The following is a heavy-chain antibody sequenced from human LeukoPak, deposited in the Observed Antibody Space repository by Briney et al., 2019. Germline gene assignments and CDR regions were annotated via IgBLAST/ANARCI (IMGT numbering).Heavy chain of an antibody. CDR1: GYSFDSYW. D-gene: IGHD2-15*01. J-gene: IGHJ2*01. CDR3: ARRRFYGPSGAHWYFDI. Sequence: GESRKISCQGSGYSFDSYWIAWVRQMPGKGLEWMGIIYPSDSDTTYSPSFQGQVTISADKSINTAYLQWSSLKASDTAMYYCARRRFYGPSGAHWYFDIWGRGTLVTVSS. V-gene: IGHV5-51*01. CDR2: IYPSDSDT.